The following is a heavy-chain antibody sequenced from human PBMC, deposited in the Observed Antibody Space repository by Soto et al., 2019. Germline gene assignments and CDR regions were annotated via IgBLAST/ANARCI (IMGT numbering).Heavy chain of an antibody. Sequence: GSLRLSCAASGFTFSNAWMSWVRQAPGKGLEWVGRIKSKTDGGTTDYAAPVKGRFTISRDDSKNTLYLQMNSLKTEDTAVYYCTTVGEYYDFNYYYGMDVWGQGTTVTVSS. D-gene: IGHD3-3*01. J-gene: IGHJ6*02. CDR3: TTVGEYYDFNYYYGMDV. CDR1: GFTFSNAW. CDR2: IKSKTDGGTT. V-gene: IGHV3-15*01.